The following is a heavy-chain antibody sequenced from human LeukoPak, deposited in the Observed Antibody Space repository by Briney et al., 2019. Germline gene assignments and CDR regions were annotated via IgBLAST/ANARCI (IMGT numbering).Heavy chain of an antibody. Sequence: ASVKVSCKASGYTFTGYYMHWVRQAPGQGLEWMGWISAYNGNTNYAQKLQDRVTMTTDTSTSTAYMELRSLRSDDTAVYYCARGRYCSSTSCYKVYYYYMDVWGKGTTVTVSS. CDR1: GYTFTGYY. CDR2: ISAYNGNT. CDR3: ARGRYCSSTSCYKVYYYYMDV. D-gene: IGHD2-2*02. J-gene: IGHJ6*03. V-gene: IGHV1-18*04.